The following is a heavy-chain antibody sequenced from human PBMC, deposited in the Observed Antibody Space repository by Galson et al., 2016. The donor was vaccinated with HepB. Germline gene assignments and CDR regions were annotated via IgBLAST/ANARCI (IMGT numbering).Heavy chain of an antibody. V-gene: IGHV3-11*06. Sequence: SLRLSCAASGFTFSDYYMSWIRQAPGEGLEWVSSISSSRSYTNYADSVKGRFTISRDNARNSLYLQMNSLRAVDTAVYYCARHGSNSYYYMDVWGKGTTVTVSS. CDR1: GFTFSDYY. CDR2: ISSSRSYT. CDR3: ARHGSNSYYYMDV. D-gene: IGHD4-11*01. J-gene: IGHJ6*03.